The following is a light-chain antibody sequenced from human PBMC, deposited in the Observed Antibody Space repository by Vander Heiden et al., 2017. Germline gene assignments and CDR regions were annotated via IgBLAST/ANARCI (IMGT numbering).Light chain of an antibody. CDR3: NSRDSSGTNVI. Sequence: SSELTQDPAVSVALGQTVRITCQGDRLRNFYASWYQQKPAQAPVLLIFDKNSRPSGIPDRFSGSDSGNTASLTITGAQAEDEADYYCNSRDSSGTNVIFGGGTRLTVL. CDR2: DKN. V-gene: IGLV3-19*01. CDR1: RLRNFY. J-gene: IGLJ2*01.